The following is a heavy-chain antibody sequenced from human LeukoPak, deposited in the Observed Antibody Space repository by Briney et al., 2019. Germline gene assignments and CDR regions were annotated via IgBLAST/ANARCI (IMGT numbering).Heavy chain of an antibody. CDR1: GGSISSYY. Sequence: SETLSLTCTVSGGSISSYYWSWIRQPPGKGLECIGYIYYSGNTNYNPSLKSRVTISVDMSKNQFSLNLSSVTAADTAVYYCARRAGAYSHPYDYWGQGTLVTVSS. CDR3: ARRAGAYSHPYDY. D-gene: IGHD4/OR15-4a*01. V-gene: IGHV4-59*01. J-gene: IGHJ4*02. CDR2: IYYSGNT.